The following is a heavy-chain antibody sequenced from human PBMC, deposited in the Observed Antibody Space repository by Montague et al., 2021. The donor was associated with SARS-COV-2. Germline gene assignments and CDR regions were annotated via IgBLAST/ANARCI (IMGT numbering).Heavy chain of an antibody. CDR1: GGSFSGYY. CDR2: INHSGST. CDR3: RVIPAAIPNGPTYSYMDV. J-gene: IGHJ6*03. Sequence: SETLSLTCAVYGGSFSGYYWSWIRQSPGKGLEWIGKINHSGSTNYNPSLKSRATISLDTTKNQFSLKLRSVTAADTFAFFCRVIPAAIPNGPTYSYMDVWGKGTKVTVSS. D-gene: IGHD2-2*02. V-gene: IGHV4-34*01.